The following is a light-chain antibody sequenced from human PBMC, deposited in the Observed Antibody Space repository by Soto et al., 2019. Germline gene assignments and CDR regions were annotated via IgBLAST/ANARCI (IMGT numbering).Light chain of an antibody. J-gene: IGKJ2*01. CDR1: QTVSDNS. CDR3: QQSGDSPVT. CDR2: GAS. V-gene: IGKV3-20*01. Sequence: EILLTQSPGTLSLSPGEGATLSCRASQTVSDNSLAWYQQKPGQAPRLLIYGASSRAIGIPGRFSGSGSGTDFTLTISRLEPEDFAVYYCQQSGDSPVTFGQGTKLEIK.